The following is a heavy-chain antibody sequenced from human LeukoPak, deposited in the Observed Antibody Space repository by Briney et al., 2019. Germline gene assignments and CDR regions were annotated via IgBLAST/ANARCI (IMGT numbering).Heavy chain of an antibody. D-gene: IGHD3-22*01. CDR3: ARADYYDSSGFDY. CDR1: GGSFSGCY. CDR2: INHSGST. J-gene: IGHJ4*02. V-gene: IGHV4-34*01. Sequence: SETLSLTCAVYGGSFSGCYWSWIRQPPGKGLEWIGEINHSGSTNYNPSLKSRVTISVDTSKNQFSLKLSSVTAADTAVYYCARADYYDSSGFDYWGQGTLVTVSS.